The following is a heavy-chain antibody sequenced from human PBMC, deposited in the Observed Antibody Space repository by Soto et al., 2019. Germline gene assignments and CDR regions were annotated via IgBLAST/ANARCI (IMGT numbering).Heavy chain of an antibody. CDR2: IIPIFGTA. CDR3: ARDGKLPTPSAAAWNYYGGMDV. J-gene: IGHJ6*02. D-gene: IGHD6-25*01. V-gene: IGHV1-69*12. Sequence: QVQLVQSGAEVKKPGSSVKVSCKASGCTFSSYAISWVRQAPGQGLEWMGGIIPIFGTANYAQKFQGRVTLTADESTSTAYMELSSLCSEDRAVYFCARDGKLPTPSAAAWNYYGGMDVCGQGTTVTVSS. CDR1: GCTFSSYA.